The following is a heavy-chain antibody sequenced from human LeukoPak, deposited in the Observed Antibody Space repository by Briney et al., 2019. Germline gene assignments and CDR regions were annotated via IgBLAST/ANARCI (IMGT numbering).Heavy chain of an antibody. CDR1: GGSISSSSYY. D-gene: IGHD2-2*02. Sequence: SETLSLTCTVSGGSISSSSYYWGWIRQPPGKGLEWIGEINHSGSTNYNPSLKSRVTISVDTSKNQFSLKLCSVTAADTAVYYCARGRVCSSTSCYKRGFDYWGQGTLVTVSS. CDR3: ARGRVCSSTSCYKRGFDY. V-gene: IGHV4-39*07. CDR2: INHSGST. J-gene: IGHJ4*02.